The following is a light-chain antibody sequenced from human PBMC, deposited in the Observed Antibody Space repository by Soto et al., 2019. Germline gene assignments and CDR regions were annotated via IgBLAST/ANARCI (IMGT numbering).Light chain of an antibody. J-gene: IGKJ2*01. V-gene: IGKV3-20*01. CDR1: QSVSSSY. CDR3: QQYGSSPPYT. CDR2: GAS. Sequence: EIVLTQSPGTLSLSPGERATLSCRASQSVSSSYLARYQQKPGQAPRLLIYGASSRATGIPDRFSGSGSGTDCTITISRLEPEDFAVYYCQQYGSSPPYTFGQRTKLEIK.